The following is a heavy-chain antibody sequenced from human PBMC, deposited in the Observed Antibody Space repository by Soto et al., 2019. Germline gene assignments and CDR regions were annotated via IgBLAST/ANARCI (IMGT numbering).Heavy chain of an antibody. CDR2: IFYSGST. J-gene: IGHJ5*02. V-gene: IGHV4-39*01. CDR3: ARHLVVAATTYNWFDL. CDR1: GGSISSSSYY. Sequence: SETLSLTCTVSGGSISSSSYYWGWIRQLPGKGLEWIGSIFYSGSTYYNPSPRSRVTIYIDSSKNQFSLKLSSVTAADTAVYYCARHLVVAATTYNWFDLWGQGTLVTVSS. D-gene: IGHD2-15*01.